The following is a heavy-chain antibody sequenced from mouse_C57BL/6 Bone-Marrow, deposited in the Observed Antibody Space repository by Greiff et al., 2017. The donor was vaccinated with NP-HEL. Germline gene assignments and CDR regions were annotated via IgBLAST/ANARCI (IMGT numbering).Heavy chain of an antibody. CDR2: FYPGSGSI. CDR1: GYTFTEYP. J-gene: IGHJ2*01. Sequence: VKLVESGAELVKPGASVKLSCKASGYTFTEYPIHWVKQRSGQGLEWIGWFYPGSGSIKYNEKFKDKATLTADKSSSTVYMELSRLTSEDSAVYFCARHEALYDSFDYWGQGTTLTVSS. V-gene: IGHV1-62-2*01. D-gene: IGHD2-4*01. CDR3: ARHEALYDSFDY.